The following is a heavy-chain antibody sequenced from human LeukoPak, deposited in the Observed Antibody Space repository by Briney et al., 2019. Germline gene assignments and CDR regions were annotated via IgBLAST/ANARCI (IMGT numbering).Heavy chain of an antibody. CDR2: ISSWGGST. CDR3: AKRGRYYSDTSGYYGAPDY. D-gene: IGHD3-22*01. Sequence: PGGSLRLSCAASGFTFSTFAMSWVRQAPGKGLSWVSDISSWGGSTLYADSVKGRFTISRDNSKNTLYLHMSSLRVEDTAVYYCAKRGRYYSDTSGYYGAPDYWGQGTLVTVSS. CDR1: GFTFSTFA. J-gene: IGHJ4*02. V-gene: IGHV3-23*01.